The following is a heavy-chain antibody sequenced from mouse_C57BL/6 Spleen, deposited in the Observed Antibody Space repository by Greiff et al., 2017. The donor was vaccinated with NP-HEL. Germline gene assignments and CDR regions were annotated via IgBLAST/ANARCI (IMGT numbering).Heavy chain of an antibody. CDR1: GYSFTSYY. J-gene: IGHJ4*01. CDR3: ARVTHYYAMDY. D-gene: IGHD2-1*01. Sequence: QVQLKQSGPELVKPGASVKISCKASGYSFTSYYIHWVKQRPGQGLEWIGWIYPGSGNTKYNEKFKGKATLTADTSSSTAYMQLSSLTSEDSAVYYCARVTHYYAMDYWGQGTSVTVSS. V-gene: IGHV1-66*01. CDR2: IYPGSGNT.